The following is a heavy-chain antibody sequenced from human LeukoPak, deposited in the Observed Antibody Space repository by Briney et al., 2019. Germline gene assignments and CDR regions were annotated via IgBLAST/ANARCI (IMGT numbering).Heavy chain of an antibody. J-gene: IGHJ4*02. CDR1: GFTFSTYA. CDR3: AKAHLTDSSGWYPYFDY. CDR2: LSGRGGST. Sequence: PGGSLRLSCAASGFTFSTYAMSWVRQVPGKGLEWVSTLSGRGGSTYYADSVKGRFTISRDNSKNTLYLLINSLRAEDTAVYYCAKAHLTDSSGWYPYFDYWGQGTLVTVSS. D-gene: IGHD6-19*01. V-gene: IGHV3-23*01.